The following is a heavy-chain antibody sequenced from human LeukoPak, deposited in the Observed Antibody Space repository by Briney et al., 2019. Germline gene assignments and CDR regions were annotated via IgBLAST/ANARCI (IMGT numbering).Heavy chain of an antibody. V-gene: IGHV4-59*08. CDR2: ISYSGST. J-gene: IGHJ4*01. CDR3: ARRLVTAGVTDFFDY. CDR1: GGTISNYY. Sequence: SETLSLTCTVSGGTISNYYWNWIRQPPGKGLEWIGYISYSGSTNYNPSLKSRVTISVDTSKNQFSLRLSSVTAADTAVYYCARRLVTAGVTDFFDYWGHGTLVSVSS. D-gene: IGHD6-13*01.